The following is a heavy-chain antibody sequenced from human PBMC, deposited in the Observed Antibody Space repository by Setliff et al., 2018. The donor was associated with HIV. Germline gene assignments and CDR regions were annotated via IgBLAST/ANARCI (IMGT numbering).Heavy chain of an antibody. D-gene: IGHD3-10*01. CDR2: INPSGDIT. CDR3: ASKGGSGNYPDSDAFDI. Sequence: ASVKVSCKASGNNFSSHYMHWGRQAPGKGLEWMGLINPSGDITSYAEKFQGRVTMTRDTSTITVHMELRRLRSEDTAIYYWASKGGSGNYPDSDAFDICGQGTLVTVSS. CDR1: GNNFSSHY. J-gene: IGHJ3*02. V-gene: IGHV1-46*01.